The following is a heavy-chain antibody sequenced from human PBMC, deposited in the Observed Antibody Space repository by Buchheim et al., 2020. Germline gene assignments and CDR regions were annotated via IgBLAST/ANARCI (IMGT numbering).Heavy chain of an antibody. CDR2: IFYSGNT. CDR3: ARGSGNSWHLLH. V-gene: IGHV4-59*01. D-gene: IGHD6-13*01. CDR1: GGSISSDY. J-gene: IGHJ1*01. Sequence: QVQLQESGPGQVKPSETLSLTCTVSGGSISSDYWSWIRQSPGKGLEWIGCIFYSGNTHSNPSLKSRVTISSDKSKNQFSLKLNSVTAADTAVYYCARGSGNSWHLLHWGQGTL.